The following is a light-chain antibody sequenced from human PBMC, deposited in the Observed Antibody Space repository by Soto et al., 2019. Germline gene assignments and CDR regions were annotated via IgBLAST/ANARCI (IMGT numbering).Light chain of an antibody. J-gene: IGLJ3*02. CDR3: SSLTNSNTLL. CDR2: EVN. V-gene: IGLV2-14*01. CDR1: RSDIGDYNY. Sequence: QSALTQPASVSGSPGQSVTISCTGTRSDIGDYNYVSWYQQHPGKVPKLLIYEVNKRPSGVSNRFSGSKSANSASLTISGLPAEDEADYYCSSLTNSNTLLFGGGTKLTVL.